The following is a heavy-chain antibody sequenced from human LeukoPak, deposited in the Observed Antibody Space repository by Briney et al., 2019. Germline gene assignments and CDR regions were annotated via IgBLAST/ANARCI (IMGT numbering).Heavy chain of an antibody. CDR3: ARFGGIVVVPAAMLGYYYYGMDV. J-gene: IGHJ6*02. V-gene: IGHV3-11*01. CDR1: GFTFSDYY. D-gene: IGHD2-2*01. Sequence: GGSLRLSCAASGFTFSDYYMSWIRQAPGKGLEWVSYISSSGSTIYYADSVKGRFTISRDNAKNSLYLQMNSLRAEDTAVYYCARFGGIVVVPAAMLGYYYYGMDVWGQGTTVTVSS. CDR2: ISSSGSTI.